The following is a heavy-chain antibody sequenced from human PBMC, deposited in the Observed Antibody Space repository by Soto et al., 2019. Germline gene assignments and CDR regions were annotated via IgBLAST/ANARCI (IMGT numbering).Heavy chain of an antibody. J-gene: IGHJ6*02. Sequence: QVQLVQSGAEVKKPGSSVKVSCKASGGTFSSYAISWVRQAPGQGLEWMGGVIPIFGPANYAQKFQGRVTITADESTSTAYMELSSLISEDTAVYYCAKNPENYYYGMDVWGQGTTVTVSS. CDR2: VIPIFGPA. CDR1: GGTFSSYA. V-gene: IGHV1-69*12. CDR3: AKNPENYYYGMDV.